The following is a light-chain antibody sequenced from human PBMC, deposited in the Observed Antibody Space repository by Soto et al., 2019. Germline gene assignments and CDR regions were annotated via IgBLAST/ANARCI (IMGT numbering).Light chain of an antibody. CDR1: QIVTSS. Sequence: EIVLTQSPATLSLSPGTGATLSCRASQIVTSSLAWYQQSPGQAPRLLIYDTFTRATGIPARFSAKGAGTDFTLTISSLEPEDSAVYFCQLRSDWPPTYTFGQGTKLE. CDR3: QLRSDWPPTYT. J-gene: IGKJ2*01. V-gene: IGKV3-11*01. CDR2: DTF.